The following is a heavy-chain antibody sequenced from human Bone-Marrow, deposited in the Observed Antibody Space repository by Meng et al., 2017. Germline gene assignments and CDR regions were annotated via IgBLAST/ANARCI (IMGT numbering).Heavy chain of an antibody. J-gene: IGHJ5*02. CDR3: AGLLWFGELRGGFDP. CDR2: ISAYNGNT. Sequence: ASVKVSCKASGYTFTSYGTSWVRQAPGQGLEWMGWISAYNGNTNYAQKLQGRVTMTTDTSTSTAYMELRSLRSDDTAVYYCAGLLWFGELRGGFDPWGQGTLVTVSS. D-gene: IGHD3-10*01. V-gene: IGHV1-18*01. CDR1: GYTFTSYG.